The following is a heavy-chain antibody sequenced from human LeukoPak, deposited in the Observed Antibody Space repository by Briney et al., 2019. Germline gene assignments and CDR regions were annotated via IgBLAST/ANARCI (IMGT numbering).Heavy chain of an antibody. CDR1: GYTFTSYY. Sequence: ASVKVSCKASGYTFTSYYMHWVRQAPGQGLEWMGIINPSGGRTTYAQNFQGRATMTEDTSTDTAYMELSSLRSEDTAIYYCATDRRRAGSYVVSFDIWGQGTMVTVSS. CDR2: INPSGGRT. V-gene: IGHV1-46*01. J-gene: IGHJ3*02. D-gene: IGHD1-26*01. CDR3: ATDRRRAGSYVVSFDI.